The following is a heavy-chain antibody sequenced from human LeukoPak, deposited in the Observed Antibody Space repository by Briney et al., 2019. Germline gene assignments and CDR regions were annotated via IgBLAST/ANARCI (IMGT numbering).Heavy chain of an antibody. CDR2: INHSGST. J-gene: IGHJ6*03. Sequence: SETLSLTCAVYGGSFSGYYWSWIRQPPGKGLEWIGEINHSGSTNYNPSLKSRVTISVGTSKNQFSLKLSSVTAADTAVYYCARGLGYYYYYYTDVWGKGTTVTVSS. CDR1: GGSFSGYY. V-gene: IGHV4-34*01. CDR3: ARGLGYYYYYYTDV.